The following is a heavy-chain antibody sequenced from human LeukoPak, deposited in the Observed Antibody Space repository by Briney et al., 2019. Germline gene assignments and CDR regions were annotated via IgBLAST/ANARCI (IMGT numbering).Heavy chain of an antibody. V-gene: IGHV3-48*03. J-gene: IGHJ4*02. Sequence: GGSLRLSCAASGFSFSSYEMIWVRQAPGKGLEWISYISSSGGNIYYADSVKGRFTISRDNAKNSLYLQMNSLRVEDTAVYYCARANTIFGVEPDCYFDYWGQGTLVSVSS. CDR3: ARANTIFGVEPDCYFDY. CDR1: GFSFSSYE. CDR2: ISSSGGNI. D-gene: IGHD3-3*01.